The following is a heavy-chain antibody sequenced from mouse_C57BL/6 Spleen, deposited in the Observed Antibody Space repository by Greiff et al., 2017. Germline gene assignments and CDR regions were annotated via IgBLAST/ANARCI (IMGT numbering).Heavy chain of an antibody. J-gene: IGHJ3*01. CDR3: ARGYYYGSSPAWFAY. Sequence: VQLKESGAELVRPGASVKLSCKASGYTFTDYYINWVKQRPGQGLEWIARIYPGSGNTYYNEKFKGKATLTAEKSSSTAYMQLSSLTSEDSAVYFCARGYYYGSSPAWFAYWGQGTLVTVSA. V-gene: IGHV1-76*01. CDR1: GYTFTDYY. CDR2: IYPGSGNT. D-gene: IGHD1-1*01.